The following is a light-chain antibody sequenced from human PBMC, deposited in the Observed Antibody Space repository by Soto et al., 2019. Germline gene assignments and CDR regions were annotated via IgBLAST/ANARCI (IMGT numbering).Light chain of an antibody. J-gene: IGKJ3*01. CDR1: QNIDSY. Sequence: GDRVTITCRASQNIDSYLNWYQQRPGKAPKLLIHDASSLQSGVPSRFSGSGSGTDFALTINSLQPEDFATIYCQQSSSFPLTFGPGTKVDIK. CDR2: DAS. V-gene: IGKV1-39*01. CDR3: QQSSSFPLT.